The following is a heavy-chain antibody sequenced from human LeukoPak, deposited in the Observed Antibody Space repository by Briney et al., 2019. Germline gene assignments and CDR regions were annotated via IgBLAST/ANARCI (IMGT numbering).Heavy chain of an antibody. V-gene: IGHV3-23*01. D-gene: IGHD6-19*01. CDR3: AKGQCLVKGFDY. J-gene: IGHJ4*02. Sequence: GGSLRLSCAASGFTFSSYAMSWVRQAPGKGLEWVSAISGSGGSTYYADSVKGRFTISRDNSKNTLYLQMNSPRAEDTAVYYCAKGQCLVKGFDYWGQGTLVTVSS. CDR2: ISGSGGST. CDR1: GFTFSSYA.